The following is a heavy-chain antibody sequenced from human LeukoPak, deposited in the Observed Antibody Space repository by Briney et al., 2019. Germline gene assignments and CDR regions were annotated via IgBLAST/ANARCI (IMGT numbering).Heavy chain of an antibody. D-gene: IGHD5-12*01. CDR2: ISGSGGST. CDR3: ARDRKWLRSFDY. J-gene: IGHJ4*02. Sequence: GGSLRLSCAASGFTFSSYAMSWVRQAPGKGLEWVSAISGSGGSTYYADSVKGRFTISRDNAKNSLYLQMNSLRAEDTAVYYCARDRKWLRSFDYWGQGTLVTVSS. CDR1: GFTFSSYA. V-gene: IGHV3-23*01.